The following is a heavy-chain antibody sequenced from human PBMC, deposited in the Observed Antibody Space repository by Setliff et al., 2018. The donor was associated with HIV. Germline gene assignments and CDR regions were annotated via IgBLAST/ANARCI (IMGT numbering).Heavy chain of an antibody. V-gene: IGHV1-18*01. J-gene: IGHJ6*03. CDR1: GYRFRGYG. D-gene: IGHD1-26*01. CDR3: ARGVWWEQPDGDYYYYYYMDV. Sequence: GSVKDSCKASGYRFRGYGISWMRQAPGQGREWLGWSSADTGNTNFAQKFQGRVTLTTDTSTNTAYMELSSLRSEDTAVYYCARGVWWEQPDGDYYYYYYMDVWGKGTTVTVSS. CDR2: SSADTGNT.